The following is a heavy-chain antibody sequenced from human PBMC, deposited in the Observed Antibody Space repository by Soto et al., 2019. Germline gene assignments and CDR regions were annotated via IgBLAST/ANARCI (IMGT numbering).Heavy chain of an antibody. CDR1: GLTFSGYA. CDR3: AKVGGYSYGYGYFDY. Sequence: GGSLRLSCAASGLTFSGYAMSWVRQAPGKGLEWVSAISGSGGSTYDADSVKGRFTISRDNSKNTLYLQMNSLRAEDTAVYYCAKVGGYSYGYGYFDYWGQGTLVTVSS. V-gene: IGHV3-23*01. D-gene: IGHD5-18*01. J-gene: IGHJ4*02. CDR2: ISGSGGST.